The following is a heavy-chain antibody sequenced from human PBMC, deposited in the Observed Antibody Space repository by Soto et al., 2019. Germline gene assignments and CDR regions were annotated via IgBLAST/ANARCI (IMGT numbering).Heavy chain of an antibody. CDR2: VYYTGST. CDR1: GGSISGYY. Sequence: SETLSLTCTVSGGSISGYYWSWLRQPPGKGLEWIGYVYYTGSTNYTPSLKSRVTISVDKSKNQFSLRLSSVTTADTAAYYCARESGGYDPFDYWGQGTLVTVSS. V-gene: IGHV4-59*01. D-gene: IGHD5-12*01. CDR3: ARESGGYDPFDY. J-gene: IGHJ4*02.